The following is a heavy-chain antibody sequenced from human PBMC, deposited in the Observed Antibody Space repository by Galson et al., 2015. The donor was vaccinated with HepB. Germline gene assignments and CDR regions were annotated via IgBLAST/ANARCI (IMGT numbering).Heavy chain of an antibody. V-gene: IGHV1-46*04. CDR1: GYTFTSYY. Sequence: SVKVSCKASGYTFTSYYMHWVRQAPGQGLEWMGIIDPSGGTTSYAQRLQGRVTMTRDTSASTVYMELSSLRSEDTAVYCCAGNYYGSGSYHNAFDIWGQGTMVAVSS. J-gene: IGHJ3*02. CDR2: IDPSGGTT. CDR3: AGNYYGSGSYHNAFDI. D-gene: IGHD3-10*01.